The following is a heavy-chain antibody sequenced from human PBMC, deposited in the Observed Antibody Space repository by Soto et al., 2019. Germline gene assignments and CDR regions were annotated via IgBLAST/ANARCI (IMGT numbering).Heavy chain of an antibody. CDR1: GSSFRNYA. V-gene: IGHV3-23*01. CDR3: ANGRATYGLLTHDY. J-gene: IGHJ4*02. Sequence: GGSLRLSCAASGSSFRNYAMSWVRHAPGKGLEWISTLTGSSSNTYYADSVKGRFAISRDNSRNTLYLQMHSLTAEDTAVYYCANGRATYGLLTHDYWGQGTLVTVSS. D-gene: IGHD3-9*01. CDR2: LTGSSSNT.